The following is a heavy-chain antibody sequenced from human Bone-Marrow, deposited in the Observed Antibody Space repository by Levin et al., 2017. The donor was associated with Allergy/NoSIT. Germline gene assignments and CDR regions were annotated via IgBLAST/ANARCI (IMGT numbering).Heavy chain of an antibody. V-gene: IGHV1-58*01. CDR1: GFTFTSSA. D-gene: IGHD6-19*01. CDR3: AAPYSSGWYANYYYYYGMDV. Sequence: SVKVSCKASGFTFTSSAVQWVRQARGQRLEWIGWIVVGSGNTNYAQKFQERVTITRDMSTSTAYMELSSLRSEDTAVYYCAAPYSSGWYANYYYYYGMDVWGQGTTVTVSS. CDR2: IVVGSGNT. J-gene: IGHJ6*02.